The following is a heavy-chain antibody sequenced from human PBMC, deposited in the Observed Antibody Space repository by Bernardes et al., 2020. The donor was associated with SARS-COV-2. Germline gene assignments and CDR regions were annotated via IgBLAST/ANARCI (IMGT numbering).Heavy chain of an antibody. V-gene: IGHV3-23*01. D-gene: IGHD6-25*01. CDR3: AVPRGYSSGGFDY. CDR2: ISGSGGST. Sequence: GGSLRLSCAASGFTFSSYAMSWVRQAPGKGLEWVSAISGSGGSTYYADSVKGRFTISRDNSKNTLYLQMNSLRAEDTAVYYCAVPRGYSSGGFDYWCQGTLVTVSS. J-gene: IGHJ4*02. CDR1: GFTFSSYA.